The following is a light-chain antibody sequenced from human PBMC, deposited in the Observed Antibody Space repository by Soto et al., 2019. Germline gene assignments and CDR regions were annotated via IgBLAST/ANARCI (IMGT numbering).Light chain of an antibody. V-gene: IGLV2-8*01. CDR1: SSDVGGYDY. CDR2: EVS. J-gene: IGLJ2*01. CDR3: SSYAGNNNVV. Sequence: QSALTQPPSASGSPGQSVTISCTGTSSDVGGYDYVSWHQHHPDKAPELMIYEVSKRPSGVPDRFSGPKSGNTASLTVSRLQAEDEADYYCSSYAGNNNVVFGGGTKLTVL.